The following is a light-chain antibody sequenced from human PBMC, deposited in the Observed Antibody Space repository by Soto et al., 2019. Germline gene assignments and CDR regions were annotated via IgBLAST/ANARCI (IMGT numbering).Light chain of an antibody. CDR3: QAWDNNNVV. Sequence: SYELTQPPSVSVSPGQTASITCSGDKLGEKYACWYQQKPGQSPVLVIYQDTKRPSRIPERFSGSNSGNTATLTISGTQAMDEADYYCQAWDNNNVVFGGGTQLTVL. CDR2: QDT. CDR1: KLGEKY. J-gene: IGLJ2*01. V-gene: IGLV3-1*01.